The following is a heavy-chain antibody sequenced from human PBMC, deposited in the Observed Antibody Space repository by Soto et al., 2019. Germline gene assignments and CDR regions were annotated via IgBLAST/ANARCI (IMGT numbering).Heavy chain of an antibody. Sequence: PSETLSLTCTVSGASMTNYYGSWIRQSPGKGLEHIGYVYYSGTTYYSPSLESRTTISIDTANNEFSLKLTSLTAADTAIYYCARSGHIFEGVVWGPGVMVTVSS. CDR2: VYYSGTT. CDR1: GASMTNYY. CDR3: ARSGHIFEGVV. J-gene: IGHJ4*02. D-gene: IGHD3-16*01. V-gene: IGHV4-59*01.